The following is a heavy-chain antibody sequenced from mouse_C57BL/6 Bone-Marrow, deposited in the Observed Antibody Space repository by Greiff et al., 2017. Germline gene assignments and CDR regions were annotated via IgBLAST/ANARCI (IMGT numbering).Heavy chain of an antibody. CDR1: GFTFSSYA. V-gene: IGHV5-4*01. Sequence: EVKVVESGGGLVKPGGSLKLSCAASGFTFSSYAMSWVRQTPDKRLEWVATISDGGSYTYYPDNVKGRFTISRDNAKNNLYLQMSHLKSEDTAMYYCARDPIQYYFDYWGQGTTLTVSS. J-gene: IGHJ2*01. CDR3: ARDPIQYYFDY. CDR2: ISDGGSYT.